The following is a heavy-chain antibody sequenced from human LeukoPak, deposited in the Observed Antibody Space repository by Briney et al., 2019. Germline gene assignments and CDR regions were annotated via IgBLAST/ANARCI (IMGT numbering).Heavy chain of an antibody. CDR2: ISSGGDTI. D-gene: IGHD3-9*01. CDR3: ARAGYYDILTGLDY. V-gene: IGHV3-11*01. J-gene: IGHJ4*02. CDR1: GFTFSDYY. Sequence: GGSLRRSCAASGFTFSDYYMSWIRQAPGKGLEWVSFISSGGDTIYYADSVKGRFAIYRDNAKNSLYLQMNSLRAEDTAIYYCARAGYYDILTGLDYWGRGTLVTVSS.